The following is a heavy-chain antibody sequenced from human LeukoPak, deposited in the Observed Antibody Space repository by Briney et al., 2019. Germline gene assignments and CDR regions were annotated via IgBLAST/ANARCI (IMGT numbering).Heavy chain of an antibody. CDR1: GGSISSCY. Sequence: SETLSLTCTVSGGSISSCYWSWIRQPPGKGLEWIGYIYYSGSTNYNPSLKSRVTISVDTSKNQFSLKLSSVTAADTAVYYCARHDESGSYFGYYYGMDVWGQGTTVTVSS. D-gene: IGHD1-26*01. J-gene: IGHJ6*02. V-gene: IGHV4-59*08. CDR3: ARHDESGSYFGYYYGMDV. CDR2: IYYSGST.